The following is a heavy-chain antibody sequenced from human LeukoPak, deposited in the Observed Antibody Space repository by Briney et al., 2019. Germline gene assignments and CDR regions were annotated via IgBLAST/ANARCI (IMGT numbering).Heavy chain of an antibody. V-gene: IGHV3-30*18. CDR1: GFTFSSYG. CDR2: ISYDGSNK. CDR3: AKDRRYSSGWYNSGVDGMDV. J-gene: IGHJ6*02. D-gene: IGHD6-19*01. Sequence: GRSLRLSCAASGFTFSSYGMHWVRQAPGKGLEWVAVISYDGSNKYYADSVKGRFTISRDSSKNTLYLQMNSLRAEDTAVYYCAKDRRYSSGWYNSGVDGMDVWGQGTTVTVSS.